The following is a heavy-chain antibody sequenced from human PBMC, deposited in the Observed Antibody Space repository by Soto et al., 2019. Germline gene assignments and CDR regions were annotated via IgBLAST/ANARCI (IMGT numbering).Heavy chain of an antibody. D-gene: IGHD3-9*01. V-gene: IGHV3-7*01. J-gene: IGHJ4*02. CDR2: IKQDGSEK. CDR1: GFTFSSYW. Sequence: GGSLRLSCAASGFTFSSYWMSWVRQAPGKGLEWVANIKQDGSEKYYVDSVKGRFTISRDNAKNSLYLQMNSLRAEDTAVYYCARGARLRYFDWPFDYWGQGTLVTVSS. CDR3: ARGARLRYFDWPFDY.